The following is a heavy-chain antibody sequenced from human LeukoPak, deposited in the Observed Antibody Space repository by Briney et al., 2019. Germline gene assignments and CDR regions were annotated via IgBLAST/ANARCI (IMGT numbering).Heavy chain of an antibody. CDR3: ARDLLY. Sequence: GGSLRLSCAASRFTFSSYWMSWVSQAPGKGLEWVANIKQDGSEKYYVDSVKGRFTISRDNAKNSLYLQMNSLRAEDSAVYYCARDLLYWGQGTLVTVSS. J-gene: IGHJ4*02. V-gene: IGHV3-7*05. CDR2: IKQDGSEK. D-gene: IGHD2-15*01. CDR1: RFTFSSYW.